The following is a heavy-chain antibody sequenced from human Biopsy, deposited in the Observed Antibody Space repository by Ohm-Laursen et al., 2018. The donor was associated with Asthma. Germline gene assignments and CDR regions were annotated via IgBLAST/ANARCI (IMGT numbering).Heavy chain of an antibody. J-gene: IGHJ4*02. CDR1: GGSISSGGYS. D-gene: IGHD5-24*01. CDR3: ARVKDGYNFDY. V-gene: IGHV4-30-2*01. Sequence: SQTLSLTCAVSGGSISSGGYSWSWIRQPPGKGLEWIGYIYHSGSSYYNPSLKSRVTISVDKSKNQFSLNLSSVTAADTAVYYCARVKDGYNFDYWGQGTLVTVSS. CDR2: IYHSGSS.